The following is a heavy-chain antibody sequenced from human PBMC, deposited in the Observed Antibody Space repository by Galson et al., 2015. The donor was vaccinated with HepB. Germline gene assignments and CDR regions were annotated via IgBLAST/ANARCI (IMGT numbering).Heavy chain of an antibody. V-gene: IGHV3-15*01. Sequence: SLRLSCAAFGLTFSNVWMSWVRQAPGKGLEWVGRIKNKVDGWKTEYAAPVKGRFTVSRDDSKDTVYLQMNSLKAEDTAVYYCTTNDAFDIWGQGTLVTVSS. CDR2: IKNKVDGWKT. CDR3: TTNDAFDI. J-gene: IGHJ4*02. D-gene: IGHD3-16*01. CDR1: GLTFSNVW.